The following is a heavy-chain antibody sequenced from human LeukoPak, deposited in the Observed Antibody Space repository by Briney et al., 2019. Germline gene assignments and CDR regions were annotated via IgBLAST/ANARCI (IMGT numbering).Heavy chain of an antibody. CDR2: IKSDGSIT. CDR1: GFTFSSYW. Sequence: GGSLRLSCAASGFTFSSYWMHWVRQAPGKGLVWVSRIKSDGSITNYADSVKGRFTISRDNAKNTPYVQMNSLRAEDTAVYYCARVGARLGAFDIWGQGTMVTVSS. CDR3: ARVGARLGAFDI. J-gene: IGHJ3*02. D-gene: IGHD6-25*01. V-gene: IGHV3-74*01.